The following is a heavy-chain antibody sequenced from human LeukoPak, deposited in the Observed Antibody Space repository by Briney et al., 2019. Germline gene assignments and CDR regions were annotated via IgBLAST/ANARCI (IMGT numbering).Heavy chain of an antibody. J-gene: IGHJ4*02. CDR3: ARHLRFYGSGSYPFDY. V-gene: IGHV4-59*01. D-gene: IGHD3-10*01. CDR2: IYYSGST. Sequence: PSETLSLTCTVSGGSISSYYWSWIRQPPGKGLEWIGYIYYSGSTNYNPSLKSRVTISVDTSKNQFSLKLSSVTAADTAVYYCARHLRFYGSGSYPFDYWGQGTLVTVSS. CDR1: GGSISSYY.